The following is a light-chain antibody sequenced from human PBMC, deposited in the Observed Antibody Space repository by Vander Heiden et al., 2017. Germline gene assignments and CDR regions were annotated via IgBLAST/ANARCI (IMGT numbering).Light chain of an antibody. Sequence: DIQMTQSPSTLSASVGDRVTITCRACQSISSWLAWYQQKPGKAPKLLIYDASSLESGVPSRFSGSGSGTEFTLTISSLQPDDFATYYCQQYNSYSTFGQGTKLEIK. J-gene: IGKJ2*01. CDR1: QSISSW. CDR3: QQYNSYST. V-gene: IGKV1-5*01. CDR2: DAS.